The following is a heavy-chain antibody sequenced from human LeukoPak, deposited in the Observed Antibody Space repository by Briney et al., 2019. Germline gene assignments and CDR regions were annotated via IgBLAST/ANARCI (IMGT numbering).Heavy chain of an antibody. CDR3: ARVHYGSGSYLFDI. V-gene: IGHV4-4*07. CDR2: IYTSGST. Sequence: SETLSLTCTVSGGSISSYYWSWIRQPAGKGLEWIGRIYTSGSTNYNPSLQRRVTMSVDKSKNQFSLKLSSVTAADTAVYYCARVHYGSGSYLFDIWGQGTMVTASS. D-gene: IGHD3-10*01. J-gene: IGHJ3*02. CDR1: GGSISSYY.